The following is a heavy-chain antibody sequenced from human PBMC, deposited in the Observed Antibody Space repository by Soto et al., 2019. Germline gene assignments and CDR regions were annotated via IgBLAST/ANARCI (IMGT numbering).Heavy chain of an antibody. Sequence: GASVKVSCKVSGYTLTELSMHWVRQAPGKGLEWMGGFDPEDGETIYAQKFQGRVTMTEDTSTDTAYMELSSLRSEDTAVYYCATWMITFGGLWAFDYWGQGTLVTVS. D-gene: IGHD3-16*01. V-gene: IGHV1-24*01. CDR2: FDPEDGET. J-gene: IGHJ4*02. CDR1: GYTLTELS. CDR3: ATWMITFGGLWAFDY.